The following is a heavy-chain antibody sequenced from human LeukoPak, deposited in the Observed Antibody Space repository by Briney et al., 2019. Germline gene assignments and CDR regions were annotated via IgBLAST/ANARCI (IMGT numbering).Heavy chain of an antibody. Sequence: GESLKISCKGSGYSFTSYWIGWVRQMPGKGLEWMGIIYPGDSDTRYSPSFQGQVTISADKSISTAYLQWSSLKASDTAMYYCARPNYDSSGYYWGLWYWGQGTLVTVSS. J-gene: IGHJ4*02. CDR3: ARPNYDSSGYYWGLWY. CDR1: GYSFTSYW. V-gene: IGHV5-51*01. D-gene: IGHD3-22*01. CDR2: IYPGDSDT.